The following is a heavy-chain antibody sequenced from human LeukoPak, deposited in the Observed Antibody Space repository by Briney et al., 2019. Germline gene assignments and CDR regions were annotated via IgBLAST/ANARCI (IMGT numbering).Heavy chain of an antibody. D-gene: IGHD3-3*01. CDR3: AREGTYYGPKGWFDP. J-gene: IGHJ5*02. Sequence: ASVKVSCKASGYTFTSYYMHWVRQAPGQGLEWMGIINPSGGSTSYAQKFQGRVTMTRDTFTSTVYMELGSLRSEDTAVYYCAREGTYYGPKGWFDPWGQGTLVTVSS. CDR2: INPSGGST. CDR1: GYTFTSYY. V-gene: IGHV1-46*01.